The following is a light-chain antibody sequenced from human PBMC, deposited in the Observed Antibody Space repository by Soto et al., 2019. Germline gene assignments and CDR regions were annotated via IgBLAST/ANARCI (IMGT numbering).Light chain of an antibody. CDR2: DVS. V-gene: IGLV2-14*01. J-gene: IGLJ1*01. CDR1: SSDIGGYNY. CDR3: SSYTSSSTYV. Sequence: QSVLTQPASVSGSPGQSITISCTGTSSDIGGYNYVSWYQQHPGKAPKLLIYDVSNRPSGVSNRFSGSKSGNTASLTISWLQAEDEADYYCSSYTSSSTYVFAAGTKVTVL.